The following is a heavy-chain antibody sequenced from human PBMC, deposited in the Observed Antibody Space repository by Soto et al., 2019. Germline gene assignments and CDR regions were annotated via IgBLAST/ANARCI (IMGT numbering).Heavy chain of an antibody. CDR1: GFTVSNNY. V-gene: IGHV3-66*01. Sequence: EVPLVESGGGLVQPGGSLRLSCAASGFTVSNNYMRWVRQAPGKGLEWVSLIYSGGATYYADSVKGRFTISRANSKNTLYLQMNSLRAEDTAVYYCARDGTYNWVGGQGILVTVSS. J-gene: IGHJ4*02. CDR2: IYSGGAT. D-gene: IGHD1-1*01. CDR3: ARDGTYNWV.